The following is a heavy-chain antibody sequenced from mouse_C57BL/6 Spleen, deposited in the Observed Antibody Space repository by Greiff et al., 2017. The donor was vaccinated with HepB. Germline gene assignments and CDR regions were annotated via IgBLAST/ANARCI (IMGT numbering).Heavy chain of an antibody. V-gene: IGHV1-82*01. CDR2: IYPGDGDT. CDR3: ARELVYYAMDY. J-gene: IGHJ4*01. D-gene: IGHD4-1*01. CDR1: GYAFSSSW. Sequence: VQRVESGPELVKPGASVKISCKASGYAFSSSWMNWVKQRPGKGLEWIGRIYPGDGDTNYNGKFKGKATLTADKSSSTAYMQISSLTSEDSAVYFSARELVYYAMDYWGQGTSVTVSS.